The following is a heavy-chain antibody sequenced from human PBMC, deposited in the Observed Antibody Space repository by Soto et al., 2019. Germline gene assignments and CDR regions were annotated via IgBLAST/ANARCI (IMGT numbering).Heavy chain of an antibody. D-gene: IGHD4-4*01. Sequence: ESGGGLVQPGGSLRLSCTASGFTFSDSWMTWVRQAPGKGLEWVARIKPDESEKKYADSVKGRFSISRDNAKNSMYLQMDSLRGEDTAVYYCVRGGSNYASWGQGTLFTVSS. J-gene: IGHJ5*02. CDR3: VRGGSNYAS. CDR2: IKPDESEK. V-gene: IGHV3-7*01. CDR1: GFTFSDSW.